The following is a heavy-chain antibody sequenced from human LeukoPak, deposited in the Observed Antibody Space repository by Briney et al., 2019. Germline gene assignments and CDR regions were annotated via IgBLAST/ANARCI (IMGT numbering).Heavy chain of an antibody. CDR2: ISAYNGNT. Sequence: ASVKVSCKASGYTLTSYGISWVRQAPGQGLEWMGWISAYNGNTNYAQKLQGRVTMTTGTSTSTAYMELRSLRSDDTAVYYCARSYYDSSGYYYRGDCWGQGTLVTVSS. D-gene: IGHD3-22*01. CDR3: ARSYYDSSGYYYRGDC. V-gene: IGHV1-18*01. CDR1: GYTLTSYG. J-gene: IGHJ4*02.